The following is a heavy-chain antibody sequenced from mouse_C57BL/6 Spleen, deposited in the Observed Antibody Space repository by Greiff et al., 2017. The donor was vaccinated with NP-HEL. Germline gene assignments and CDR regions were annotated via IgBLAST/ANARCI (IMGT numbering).Heavy chain of an antibody. D-gene: IGHD3-2*02. CDR2: INPNNGGT. CDR1: GYTFTDYY. J-gene: IGHJ4*01. Sequence: EVQLQQSGPELVKPGASVKISCKASGYTFTDYYMNWVKQSHGKSLEWIGDINPNNGGTSYNQKFKGKATLTVDKSSSTAYMELRSLTSEDSAVYYCARTLRLLLYYYAMDYWGQGTSVTVSS. CDR3: ARTLRLLLYYYAMDY. V-gene: IGHV1-26*01.